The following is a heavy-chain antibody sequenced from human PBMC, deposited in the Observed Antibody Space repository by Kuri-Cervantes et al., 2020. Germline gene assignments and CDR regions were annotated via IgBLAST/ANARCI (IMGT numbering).Heavy chain of an antibody. Sequence: GSLRLSCTVSGGSISSGSYYWSWIRQPAGKGLEWIGYIYYSGSTNYNPSLKSRVTISADSSKNQFSLNLSSMTAADTAVYYCAREIDYGDYGWFDSWGQGTLVTVSS. D-gene: IGHD4-17*01. CDR1: GGSISSGSYY. V-gene: IGHV4-61*10. J-gene: IGHJ5*01. CDR3: AREIDYGDYGWFDS. CDR2: IYYSGST.